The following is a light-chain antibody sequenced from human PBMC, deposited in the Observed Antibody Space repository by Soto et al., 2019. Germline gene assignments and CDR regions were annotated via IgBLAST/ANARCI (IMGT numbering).Light chain of an antibody. CDR1: QSLXSNY. V-gene: IGKV3-20*01. CDR3: QQNSNIILT. CDR2: RAS. Sequence: VMTQSPGTLSLSPGERPTLSCRASQSLXSNYLAWYQQRTGQPPTLLXFRASHRAPDIPDRFSGSGCRAAFTLTIRSLQPEDSATYFCQQNSNIILTFGGGTKVGI. J-gene: IGKJ4*01.